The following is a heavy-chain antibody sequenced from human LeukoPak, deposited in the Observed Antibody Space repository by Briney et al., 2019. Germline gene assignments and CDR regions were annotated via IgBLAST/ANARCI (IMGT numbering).Heavy chain of an antibody. Sequence: PGESLKISCKGSGYSFTSYWIGWVRQATGQGLEWMGWMNPNSGNTGYAQKFQGRVTITRNTSISTAYMELSSLRSEDTAVYYCARGGRGRNWFDPWGQGTLVTVSS. CDR3: ARGGRGRNWFDP. J-gene: IGHJ5*02. V-gene: IGHV1-8*03. CDR1: GYSFTSYW. D-gene: IGHD3-10*01. CDR2: MNPNSGNT.